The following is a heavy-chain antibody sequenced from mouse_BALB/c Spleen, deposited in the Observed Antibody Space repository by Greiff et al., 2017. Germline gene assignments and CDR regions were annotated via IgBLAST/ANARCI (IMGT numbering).Heavy chain of an antibody. D-gene: IGHD2-1*01. CDR2: ISSGGSYT. V-gene: IGHV5-9-3*01. CDR1: GFTFSSYA. Sequence: EVKLMESGGGLVKPGGSLKLSCAASGFTFSSYAMSWVRQTPEKRLEWVATISSGGSYTYYPDSVKGRFTISRDNAKNTLYLQMSSLRSEDTAMYYCARRDGNPYYFDYWGQGTTLTVSS. J-gene: IGHJ2*01. CDR3: ARRDGNPYYFDY.